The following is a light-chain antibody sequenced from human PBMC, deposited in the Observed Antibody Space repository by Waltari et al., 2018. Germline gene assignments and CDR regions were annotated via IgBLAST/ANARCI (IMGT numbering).Light chain of an antibody. Sequence: QAGLTQPPSVSTDLGQTATLTCTANSNNVGNEGSAWLQQHQGHPPKLLSYRSNDRPSGISERFSASRSGNTASLTITGLQPEDETDYYCSAWDTSLNMWVFGGGTKLTVL. J-gene: IGLJ3*02. CDR3: SAWDTSLNMWV. CDR1: SNNVGNEG. CDR2: RSN. V-gene: IGLV10-54*04.